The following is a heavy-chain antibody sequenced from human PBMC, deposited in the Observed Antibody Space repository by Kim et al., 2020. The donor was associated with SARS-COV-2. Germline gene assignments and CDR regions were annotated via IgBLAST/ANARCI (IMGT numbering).Heavy chain of an antibody. D-gene: IGHD1-26*01. V-gene: IGHV4-61*01. CDR2: IYYSGST. Sequence: SETLSLTCTVSGGSVSSGSYYWSWIRQPPGKGLEWIGYIYYSGSTNYNPSLKSRVTISVDTSKNQFSLKLSSVTAADTAVYYCAREIATTDAFDIWGQGTMVTVSS. J-gene: IGHJ3*02. CDR1: GGSVSSGSYY. CDR3: AREIATTDAFDI.